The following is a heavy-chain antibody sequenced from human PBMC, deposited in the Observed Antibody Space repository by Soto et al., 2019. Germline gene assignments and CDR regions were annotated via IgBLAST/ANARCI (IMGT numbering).Heavy chain of an antibody. CDR1: GFSLSTSGMC. V-gene: IGHV2-70*01. Sequence: SGRTLGNPTQPLTLTCPFSGFSLSTSGMCVSWIRQPPGKALEWLALIDWDDDKYYSTSLKTRLTISKDTSKNQVVLTMTNMDPVDTATYYCARSPVYYYDSSGANYYYYGMDVWGQGTTVTVSS. J-gene: IGHJ6*02. CDR2: IDWDDDK. D-gene: IGHD3-22*01. CDR3: ARSPVYYYDSSGANYYYYGMDV.